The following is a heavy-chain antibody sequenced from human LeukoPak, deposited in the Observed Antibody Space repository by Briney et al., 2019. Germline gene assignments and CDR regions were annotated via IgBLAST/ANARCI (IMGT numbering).Heavy chain of an antibody. V-gene: IGHV1-69*04. J-gene: IGHJ4*02. CDR2: IIPILGIA. CDR3: ARGSPRLYYFDY. D-gene: IGHD1-26*01. Sequence: WASVKVSCTASGGTFSSYAISWVRQAPGQGLEWMGRIIPILGIANYAQKFQGRVTITADKSTSTAYMELSSLRSEDTAVYYCARGSPRLYYFDYWGQGTLVTVSS. CDR1: GGTFSSYA.